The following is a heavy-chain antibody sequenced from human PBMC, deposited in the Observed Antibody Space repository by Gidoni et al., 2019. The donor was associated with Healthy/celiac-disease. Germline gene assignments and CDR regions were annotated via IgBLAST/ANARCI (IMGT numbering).Heavy chain of an antibody. Sequence: QVQLLQSGAEVKKPGASVKVSCKVSGYPRTELSIHWVRQAPGKGLEWMGGFDPEDGETNYAQKFLGRVTMTEDTSTDTAYMELSSLRSEDTAVYYCATGGSYYVMDVWGQGTTVTVSS. CDR2: FDPEDGET. J-gene: IGHJ6*02. CDR1: GYPRTELS. CDR3: ATGGSYYVMDV. V-gene: IGHV1-24*01. D-gene: IGHD1-26*01.